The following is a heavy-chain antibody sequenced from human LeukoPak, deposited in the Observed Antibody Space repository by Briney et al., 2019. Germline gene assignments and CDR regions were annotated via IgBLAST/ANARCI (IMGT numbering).Heavy chain of an antibody. V-gene: IGHV1-69*05. J-gene: IGHJ4*02. CDR3: GRKAGDCGGGSCYSIDY. CDR2: IIPIFGTA. D-gene: IGHD2-15*01. CDR1: RYTFTAYY. Sequence: SVKVSCKASRYTFTAYYMHWVRQAPGQGLEWMGGIIPIFGTANYAQKFQGRVTITTDESTSTAYMEVSSLRSEDTAVYYCGRKAGDCGGGSCYSIDYWGQGTLVTVSS.